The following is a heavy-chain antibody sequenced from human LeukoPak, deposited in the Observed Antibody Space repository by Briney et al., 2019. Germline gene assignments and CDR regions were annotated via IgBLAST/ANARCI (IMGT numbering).Heavy chain of an antibody. Sequence: PGGSLRLSCAASGFTFSNNAMSWVRQAPGKGLECVSAITGTIAAGDHPYYADSVKGRFTISRDNSRNTLYLQLNDLRAEDTAIYYCAKAFGTNGYFQLPIDFWGQGTLVTVSS. CDR2: ITGTIAAGDHP. V-gene: IGHV3-23*01. CDR1: GFTFSNNA. D-gene: IGHD2-8*01. CDR3: AKAFGTNGYFQLPIDF. J-gene: IGHJ4*02.